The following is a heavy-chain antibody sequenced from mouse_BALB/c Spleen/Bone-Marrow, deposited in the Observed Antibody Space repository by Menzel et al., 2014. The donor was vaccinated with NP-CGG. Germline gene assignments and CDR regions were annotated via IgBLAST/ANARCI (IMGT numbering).Heavy chain of an antibody. CDR3: TRLDSSGYGAY. CDR1: GYTFTDYE. Sequence: VQLQQSGAELVRPGASVTLSCKASGYTFTDYEMHWLEQTPVHGLEWIGAIDPETGGTAYNQKFKDRATLTTDKSSSTAYMELRSLTSEDSAVYYCTRLDSSGYGAYWGQGTLVTVSA. CDR2: IDPETGGT. V-gene: IGHV1-15*01. J-gene: IGHJ3*01. D-gene: IGHD3-2*01.